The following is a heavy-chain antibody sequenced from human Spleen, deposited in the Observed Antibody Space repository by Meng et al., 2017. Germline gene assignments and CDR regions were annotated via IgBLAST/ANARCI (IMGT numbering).Heavy chain of an antibody. Sequence: QVRVQEPGPGLVKPSATLSLTCTVSGRSISSYYWSWIRQPPGKGLEWIGYIYYSGSTNYNPSLKSRVTISVDTSKNQFSLKLSSVTAADTAVYYCARDGERSMVRGFWFDPWGQGTLVTVSS. D-gene: IGHD3-10*01. J-gene: IGHJ5*02. CDR2: IYYSGST. CDR1: GRSISSYY. CDR3: ARDGERSMVRGFWFDP. V-gene: IGHV4-59*01.